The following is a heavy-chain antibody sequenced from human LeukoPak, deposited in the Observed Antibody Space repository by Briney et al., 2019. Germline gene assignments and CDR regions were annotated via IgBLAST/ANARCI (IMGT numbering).Heavy chain of an antibody. Sequence: GGSLRLSCAASGFTFSSYEMNWVRQAPGKGLEWVSYISSSGSTIYYADSVKGRFTISRDNAKNSLYLQMNSLRDEDTAVYYCARGAGIAVADLLPFDYWGQGTLVTVSS. V-gene: IGHV3-48*03. D-gene: IGHD6-19*01. CDR1: GFTFSSYE. CDR2: ISSSGSTI. CDR3: ARGAGIAVADLLPFDY. J-gene: IGHJ4*02.